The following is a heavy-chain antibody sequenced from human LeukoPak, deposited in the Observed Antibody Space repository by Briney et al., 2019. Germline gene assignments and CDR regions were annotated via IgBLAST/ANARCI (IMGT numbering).Heavy chain of an antibody. D-gene: IGHD3-16*01. CDR3: ASQGHLGAFHL. CDR1: GGTFSSYA. V-gene: IGHV1-69*13. CDR2: IIPIFGTA. J-gene: IGHJ3*01. Sequence: ASVKVSCKASGGTFSSYAISWVRQAPGQGLEWMGGIIPIFGTANYAQKFQGRVTITADESTSTAYMELSSLRSEDTAVYYCASQGHLGAFHLWGQGTMISVFS.